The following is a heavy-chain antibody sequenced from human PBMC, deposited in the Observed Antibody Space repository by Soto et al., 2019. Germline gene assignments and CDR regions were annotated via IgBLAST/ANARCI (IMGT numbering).Heavy chain of an antibody. Sequence: XETLSLTCTVSGGPISSYYGSWIRQPPGKGLEWIGYIYYSVSTNYNPSLKSRVTISVDTSKNQFSLKLSSVTAADTAVYYCARSPELSVAVFDYWGQGTLVTVSS. CDR2: IYYSVST. CDR3: ARSPELSVAVFDY. V-gene: IGHV4-59*01. J-gene: IGHJ4*02. CDR1: GGPISSYY. D-gene: IGHD6-19*01.